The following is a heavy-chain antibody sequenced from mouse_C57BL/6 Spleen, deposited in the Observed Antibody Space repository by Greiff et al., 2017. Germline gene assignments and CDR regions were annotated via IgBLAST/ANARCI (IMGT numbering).Heavy chain of an antibody. CDR1: GYTFTSYW. Sequence: QVQLQQPGAELVMPGASVKLSCKASGYTFTSYWMHWVKQRPGQGLEWIGEIDPSDSYTNYNQKFKGKSTLTVDKSSSTAYMQLSSLTSEDSAVYYCARRGYEEYYFDYWGQGTTLTVSS. CDR3: ARRGYEEYYFDY. J-gene: IGHJ2*01. D-gene: IGHD2-14*01. V-gene: IGHV1-69*01. CDR2: IDPSDSYT.